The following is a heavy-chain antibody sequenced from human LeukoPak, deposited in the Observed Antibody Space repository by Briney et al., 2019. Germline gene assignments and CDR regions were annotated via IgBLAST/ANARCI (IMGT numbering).Heavy chain of an antibody. Sequence: SETLSLTCAVSGDSISRYYWSWIRQPAGKGLEWIGRIYTSGSTKYNPSLQSRVNMSVDMSKNQVSLRLSSVTAADTAVYYCARGYGDFRVEGRYFHSWGQGTLVTVSS. D-gene: IGHD4-17*01. J-gene: IGHJ4*02. CDR2: IYTSGST. CDR3: ARGYGDFRVEGRYFHS. V-gene: IGHV4-4*07. CDR1: GDSISRYY.